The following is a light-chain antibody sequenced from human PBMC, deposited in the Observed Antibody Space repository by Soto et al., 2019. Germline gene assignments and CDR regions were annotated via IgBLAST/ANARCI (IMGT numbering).Light chain of an antibody. CDR2: IAS. V-gene: IGKV3-20*01. Sequence: EIVLTQSPGTLSLSPGERATLSCRASQSVSSSYLAWYQQKPGQAPRLLIYIASTRAPGVPDRFSGSGSGTDFTLNISRLEPEDFAVYYCQQYGTSPWTFGQGTKVEIK. J-gene: IGKJ1*01. CDR1: QSVSSSY. CDR3: QQYGTSPWT.